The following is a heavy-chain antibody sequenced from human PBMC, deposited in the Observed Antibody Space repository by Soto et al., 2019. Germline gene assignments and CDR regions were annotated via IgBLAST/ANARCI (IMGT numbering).Heavy chain of an antibody. CDR3: AREPLAHSYFDF. CDR2: LYNDERT. CDR1: GDSVSSHY. V-gene: IGHV4-4*07. J-gene: IGHJ4*02. Sequence: SETLSLTSTVSGDSVSSHYWSWIRQPAGKGLEWLGRLYNDERTNYNPSLKSRVTMSMDTSKNQFSLKLTSVTAADSAVYFCAREPLAHSYFDFWGQGILVTVSS.